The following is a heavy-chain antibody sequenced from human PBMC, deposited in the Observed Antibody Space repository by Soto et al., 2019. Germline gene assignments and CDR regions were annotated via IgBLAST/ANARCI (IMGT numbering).Heavy chain of an antibody. J-gene: IGHJ6*03. D-gene: IGHD4-4*01. CDR2: MNPNSGNT. CDR1: GYTFTSYD. V-gene: IGHV1-8*01. Sequence: QVQLVQSGAEVKKPGASVKVSCKASGYTFTSYDINWVRQATGQGLEWMGWMNPNSGNTGYAQKFRGRVTITRNTSVSTAYIEMSSLRSEDTAVYYCARGPSGTVSYRHYYYMDVWGKGTTVTVSS. CDR3: ARGPSGTVSYRHYYYMDV.